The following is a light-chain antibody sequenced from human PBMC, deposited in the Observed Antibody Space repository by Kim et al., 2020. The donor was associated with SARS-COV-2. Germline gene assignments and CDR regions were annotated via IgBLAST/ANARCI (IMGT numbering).Light chain of an antibody. J-gene: IGLJ3*02. Sequence: APGRTAKSAGVRKNIGSTSVHWYQRKPGRAPVLVIYYDSDRPSGIPERFSGSNSGNTATLTISRVEAGDETDYYCQVWDSSSDHWVFGGGTKLTVL. CDR1: NIGSTS. CDR3: QVWDSSSDHWV. V-gene: IGLV3-21*04. CDR2: YDS.